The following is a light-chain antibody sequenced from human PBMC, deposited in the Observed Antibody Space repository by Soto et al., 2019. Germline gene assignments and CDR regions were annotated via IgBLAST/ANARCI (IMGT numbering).Light chain of an antibody. CDR3: AQYGSSPRT. CDR1: QTVVSPY. J-gene: IGKJ1*01. CDR2: GIS. Sequence: EIVLTQSPGTLSLSLGERATLSCRASQTVVSPYLAWYQQKPGQTPRLLIYGISTRAAGIADRFSGSGSGTDFTLTISRLEPEDFAVYYCAQYGSSPRTFGQGTKVEV. V-gene: IGKV3-20*01.